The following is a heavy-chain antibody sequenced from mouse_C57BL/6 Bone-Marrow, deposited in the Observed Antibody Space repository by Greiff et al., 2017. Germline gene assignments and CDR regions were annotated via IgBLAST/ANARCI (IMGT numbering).Heavy chain of an antibody. Sequence: EVKLMESGGGLVKPGGSLKISCAVSGFTFSSYAMSWVRQTPEKRLEWVASISSGGSTYYPDSVKGRLTIARDNARNILYLQMSSLRSEDTAMYYCARVAATGDYWGQGTTLTVSA. CDR1: GFTFSSYA. D-gene: IGHD1-2*01. V-gene: IGHV5-6-5*01. CDR2: ISSGGST. J-gene: IGHJ2*01. CDR3: ARVAATGDY.